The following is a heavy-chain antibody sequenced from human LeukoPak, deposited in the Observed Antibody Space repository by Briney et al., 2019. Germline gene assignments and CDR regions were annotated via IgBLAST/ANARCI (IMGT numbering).Heavy chain of an antibody. Sequence: SETLSLTCAVYGGSFSGYYWSWIRQPPGKGLEWIGEINHSGSTNYNPSLKSRVTISVDTSKNQFSLKLSSVTAADTAVYYCARGRVTFGGVIVIPRAKFDYWGQGTLVTVSS. CDR2: INHSGST. CDR1: GGSFSGYY. V-gene: IGHV4-34*01. J-gene: IGHJ4*02. CDR3: ARGRVTFGGVIVIPRAKFDY. D-gene: IGHD3-16*02.